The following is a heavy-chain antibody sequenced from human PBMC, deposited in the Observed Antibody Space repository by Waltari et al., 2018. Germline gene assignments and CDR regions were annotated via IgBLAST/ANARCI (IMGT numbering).Heavy chain of an antibody. D-gene: IGHD2-15*01. CDR1: GFTFSSYD. CDR2: ISSGSDTI. CDR3: AREGVVVAATLDY. J-gene: IGHJ4*02. Sequence: EVQLVESGGGLVQPGGSLRLSCAASGFTFSSYDLNWVRQAPGKGLEWVSSISSGSDTIYYADSVKGRFTISRDNAKNSLYLHMNSLRDEDTAIYYCAREGVVVAATLDYWGQGTLVTVSS. V-gene: IGHV3-48*02.